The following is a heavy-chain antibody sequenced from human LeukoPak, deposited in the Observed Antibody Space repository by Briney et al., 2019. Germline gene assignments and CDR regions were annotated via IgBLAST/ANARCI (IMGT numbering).Heavy chain of an antibody. CDR2: IKQDGSEK. Sequence: GGSLRLSCAASGFTFSSYWMSWVRQAPGKGLEWVANIKQDGSEKYYVDSVKGRFTISRDNAKNSLYLQMNGLRAEDTAVYYCARAGYCSSTSCYYYYYYMDVWGKGTTVTVSS. J-gene: IGHJ6*03. CDR1: GFTFSSYW. CDR3: ARAGYCSSTSCYYYYYYMDV. V-gene: IGHV3-7*01. D-gene: IGHD2-2*01.